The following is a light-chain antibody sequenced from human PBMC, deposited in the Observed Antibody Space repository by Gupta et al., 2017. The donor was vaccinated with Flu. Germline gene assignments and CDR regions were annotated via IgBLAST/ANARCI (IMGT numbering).Light chain of an antibody. CDR2: GAS. CDR1: QSISTN. J-gene: IGKJ3*01. V-gene: IGKV3-15*01. Sequence: SPATLSVSPGERVTRSCRDSQSISTNLEWYQQKPGQAPKLLIYGASYSADGIPDRFSGSGYGTEFTLTSSSRQSEDFAVYYGQQDNNWPLFGHGTKVDIK. CDR3: QQDNNWPL.